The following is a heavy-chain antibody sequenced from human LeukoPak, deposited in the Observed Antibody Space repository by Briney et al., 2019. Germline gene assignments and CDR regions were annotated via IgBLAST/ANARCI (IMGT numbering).Heavy chain of an antibody. CDR1: GGSFSGYY. V-gene: IGHV4-34*01. CDR3: ARGANYYDSSGYYARYYYGMDA. J-gene: IGHJ6*02. D-gene: IGHD3-22*01. Sequence: SETLSLTCAVYGGSFSGYYWSWIRQPPGKGLEWIGEINHSGSTNYNPSLKSRVTISVDTSKNQFSLKLSSVTAADTAVYYCARGANYYDSSGYYARYYYGMDAWGQGTTVTVSS. CDR2: INHSGST.